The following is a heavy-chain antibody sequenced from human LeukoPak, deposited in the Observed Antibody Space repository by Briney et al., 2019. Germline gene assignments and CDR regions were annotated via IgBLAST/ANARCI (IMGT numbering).Heavy chain of an antibody. CDR3: VVLRFLEWLPHDAFDI. V-gene: IGHV3-20*04. J-gene: IGHJ3*02. CDR2: INWNGGST. CDR1: GFTVDVYG. D-gene: IGHD3-3*01. Sequence: PGGSLRLSCAASGFTVDVYGMSWVRQAPGKGLEWVSGINWNGGSTSYADSVNGRFTIPRDNAKNSLYLQMNSLRAEDTALYYCVVLRFLEWLPHDAFDIWGQGTMVTVSS.